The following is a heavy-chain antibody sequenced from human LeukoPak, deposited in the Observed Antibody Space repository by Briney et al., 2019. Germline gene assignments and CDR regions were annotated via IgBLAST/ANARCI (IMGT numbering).Heavy chain of an antibody. Sequence: PGGSLRLSCAASGFTFDDYAMHWVRQAPGKGLEWVSGISWNSGSIGYADSVKGRFTISRDNAKNSLYLQMNSLRAEDTALYYCAKEGLGEFDYWGQGTLVTVSS. CDR1: GFTFDDYA. V-gene: IGHV3-9*01. D-gene: IGHD7-27*01. CDR2: ISWNSGSI. J-gene: IGHJ4*02. CDR3: AKEGLGEFDY.